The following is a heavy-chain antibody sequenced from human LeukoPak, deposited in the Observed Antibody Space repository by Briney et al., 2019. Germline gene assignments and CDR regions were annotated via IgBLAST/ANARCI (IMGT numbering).Heavy chain of an antibody. CDR2: IYYSGST. D-gene: IGHD1-26*01. Sequence: SETLSLTCTVSGGSIRSYFWSWIRQSPGKGLEWIGYIYYSGSTNYSPSLKSRVIISVDTSKNQFSLKLSSVTAADTAVYYCARSPSSGSYGYYYYGMDVWGQGTTVTVSS. CDR3: ARSPSSGSYGYYYYGMDV. V-gene: IGHV4-59*08. CDR1: GGSIRSYF. J-gene: IGHJ6*02.